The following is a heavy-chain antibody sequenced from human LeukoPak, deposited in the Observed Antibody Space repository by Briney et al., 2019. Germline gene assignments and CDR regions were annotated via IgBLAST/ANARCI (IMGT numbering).Heavy chain of an antibody. CDR1: GFTFSSYA. D-gene: IGHD6-19*01. V-gene: IGHV3-23*01. Sequence: GGSLRLSXAASGFTFSSYAMSWVRQAPGKGLEWVSAISGSGGSTYYADSVKGRFTISRDNSKNTLYLQMNSLRAEDTAVYYCAKVSGYGVAGTGFDYWGQGTLVTVSS. CDR3: AKVSGYGVAGTGFDY. CDR2: ISGSGGST. J-gene: IGHJ4*02.